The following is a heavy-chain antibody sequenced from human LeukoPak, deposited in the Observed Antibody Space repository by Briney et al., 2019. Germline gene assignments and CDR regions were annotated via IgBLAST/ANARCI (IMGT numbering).Heavy chain of an antibody. CDR2: SSSSDDGK. J-gene: IGHJ4*01. D-gene: IGHD2-21*01. V-gene: IGHV3-23*01. Sequence: GGSLRLSRTASGLSLNSYAISWVRQVPGKGLEWVSASSSSDDGKWYADSVRGRFTISRDTSKNTVYLQMNSLRVEDAGVYYCAKAPVTSCRGAFCYPFDYWGHGTLVTVSS. CDR1: GLSLNSYA. CDR3: AKAPVTSCRGAFCYPFDY.